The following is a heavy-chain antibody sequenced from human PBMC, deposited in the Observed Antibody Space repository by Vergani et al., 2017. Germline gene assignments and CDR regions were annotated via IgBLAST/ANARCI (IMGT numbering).Heavy chain of an antibody. CDR2: INPSGGHT. Sequence: QVQVVQSGAEVKKSGASVKVSCKTSGYTFSNYYMHWVRQAPGQGLEWMGIINPSGGHTNYAQKFQGRVTMTRDTSTSTVYMELSSLRSEDTAIYYCARGDYGILTDYRYWGQRPLVTVSA. V-gene: IGHV1-46*03. D-gene: IGHD3-9*01. J-gene: IGHJ4*02. CDR3: ARGDYGILTDYRY. CDR1: GYTFSNYY.